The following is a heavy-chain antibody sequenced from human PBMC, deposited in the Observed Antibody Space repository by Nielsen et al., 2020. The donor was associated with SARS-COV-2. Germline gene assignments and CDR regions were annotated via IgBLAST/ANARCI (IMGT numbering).Heavy chain of an antibody. Sequence: WIRQPPGKGLEWIGSIYYSGSTYYNPSLKSRVTISVDTSKNQFSLKLSSVTAADTAVYYCARRIASGIKIFGVVPLVAFDIWGQGTMVTVSS. V-gene: IGHV4-39*01. D-gene: IGHD3-3*01. J-gene: IGHJ3*02. CDR3: ARRIASGIKIFGVVPLVAFDI. CDR2: IYYSGST.